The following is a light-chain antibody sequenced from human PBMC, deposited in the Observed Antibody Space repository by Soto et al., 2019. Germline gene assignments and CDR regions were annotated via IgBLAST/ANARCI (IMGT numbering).Light chain of an antibody. CDR3: QHYGRSPPSWT. J-gene: IGKJ1*01. Sequence: EIVLTQSPGTLSLSAGERATLSCRASQSVSSNYLAWYQQKPGQPPRLLISGASSRATGIPDRFIGSGSGTDFTLTISSLEPEDFSVYDCQHYGRSPPSWTFGQGTNVETK. CDR1: QSVSSNY. V-gene: IGKV3-20*01. CDR2: GAS.